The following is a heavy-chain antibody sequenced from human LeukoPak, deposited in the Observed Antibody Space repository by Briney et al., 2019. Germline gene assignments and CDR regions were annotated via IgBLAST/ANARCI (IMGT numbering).Heavy chain of an antibody. CDR1: GSYW. CDR2: ISDSSAM. Sequence: GGSLRLSCAASGSYWMHWVRQAPGKGLEWVSYISDSSAMYYADSVRGRFTISRENDKNSLFLQMNSLRAEDTAVYYCARDGGYSGYDADCWGQGTLVTVSS. J-gene: IGHJ4*02. D-gene: IGHD5-12*01. V-gene: IGHV3-48*01. CDR3: ARDGGYSGYDADC.